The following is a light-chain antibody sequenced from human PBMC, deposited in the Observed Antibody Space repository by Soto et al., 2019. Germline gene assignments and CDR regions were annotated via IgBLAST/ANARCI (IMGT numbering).Light chain of an antibody. J-gene: IGKJ1*01. CDR2: DAS. Sequence: ERVMTQSPATLSVSLGERATLSCRASQSVSSYLAWYQQKPGQAPRLLIYDASNRATGIPARFSVSGSGTDFTLTISSLEPEDFAVYYCQQRSNWPRTFGQGTKVDIK. V-gene: IGKV3-11*01. CDR3: QQRSNWPRT. CDR1: QSVSSY.